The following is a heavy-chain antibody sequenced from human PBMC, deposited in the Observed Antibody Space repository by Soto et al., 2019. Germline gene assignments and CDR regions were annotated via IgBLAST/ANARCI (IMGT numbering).Heavy chain of an antibody. CDR2: RRNRVNSLST. V-gene: IGHV3-72*01. J-gene: IGHJ4*02. CDR1: EFSFSDQY. Sequence: VEVEESGGGLVLPGGSLRLSCGVSADSEFSFSDQYMDWVRQAPGKGLEWVGRRRNRVNSLSTAYAASVQGSFTISRDDSKYTVYLQMHSLKTEDTAVYYCSRVDPSDKSPDYWGQGPLVTVSS. D-gene: IGHD2-21*01. CDR3: SRVDPSDKSPDY.